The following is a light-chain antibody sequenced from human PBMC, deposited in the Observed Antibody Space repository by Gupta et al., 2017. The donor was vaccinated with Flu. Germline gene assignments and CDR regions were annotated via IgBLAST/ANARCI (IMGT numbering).Light chain of an antibody. CDR1: SLRSYY. Sequence: SSELTQDPAVSVALGQTVRITCQGDSLRSYYASWYQQKPGQAPVLVIYGKNNRPSGIPDRFAGSSSGNTASWTITGAQAEDEADYYGNSRDSSGNQEVFGTGTKVTVL. J-gene: IGLJ1*01. CDR2: GKN. V-gene: IGLV3-19*01. CDR3: NSRDSSGNQEV.